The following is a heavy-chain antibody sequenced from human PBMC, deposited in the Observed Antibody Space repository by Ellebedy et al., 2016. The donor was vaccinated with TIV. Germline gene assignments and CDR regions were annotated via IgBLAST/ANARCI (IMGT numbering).Heavy chain of an antibody. Sequence: GGSLRLXCAASGFTFSSYAMSWVRQAPGKGLEWVSAISGSGGSTYYADSVKGRFTISRDNSKNTLYLQMNSLRAEDTAVYYCAKDLGWGFRIAVAGLDAFDIWGQGTMVTVSS. CDR3: AKDLGWGFRIAVAGLDAFDI. V-gene: IGHV3-23*01. CDR1: GFTFSSYA. J-gene: IGHJ3*02. CDR2: ISGSGGST. D-gene: IGHD6-19*01.